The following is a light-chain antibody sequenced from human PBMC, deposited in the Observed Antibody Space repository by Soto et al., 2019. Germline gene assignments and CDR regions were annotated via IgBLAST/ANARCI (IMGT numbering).Light chain of an antibody. Sequence: EIVLTQSPGTLSLSPGERATLSCRASQSVSSSYLAWYQQKPGQAPRLLIYDTSPRATGSPDRFSGSGSGTDFTLAISILEPEDFAVYYCQQCGSSPSFGQGTKVELK. CDR3: QQCGSSPS. CDR2: DTS. V-gene: IGKV3-20*01. CDR1: QSVSSSY. J-gene: IGKJ1*01.